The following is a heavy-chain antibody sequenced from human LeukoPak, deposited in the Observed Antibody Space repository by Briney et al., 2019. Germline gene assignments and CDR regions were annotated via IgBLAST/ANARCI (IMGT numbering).Heavy chain of an antibody. CDR1: GFTFSSHW. CDR3: ARGGEYSYGFNWYFDL. J-gene: IGHJ2*01. CDR2: INGDGSTT. V-gene: IGHV3-74*01. Sequence: PGGSLRLSCAASGFTFSSHWMWWVRQAPGKGLVWVSRINGDGSTTNYADSVKGRFTISRDNAKNTLYLEMNSLRAEDTAVYYCARGGEYSYGFNWYFDLWGRGTLVTVSS. D-gene: IGHD5-18*01.